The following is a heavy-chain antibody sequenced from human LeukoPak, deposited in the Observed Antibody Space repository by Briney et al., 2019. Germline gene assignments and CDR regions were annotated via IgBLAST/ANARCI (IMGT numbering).Heavy chain of an antibody. CDR3: ARSTYYYDSSGYYPVDY. Sequence: ASVKVSCKASGYTFTGYYMHWVRQAPGQGLEWMGWINPNSGGTNYAQKFQGRVTMTRDTSISTAYMELSRLRSDDTAVYYSARSTYYYDSSGYYPVDYWGQGTLVTVSS. D-gene: IGHD3-22*01. J-gene: IGHJ4*02. CDR1: GYTFTGYY. CDR2: INPNSGGT. V-gene: IGHV1-2*02.